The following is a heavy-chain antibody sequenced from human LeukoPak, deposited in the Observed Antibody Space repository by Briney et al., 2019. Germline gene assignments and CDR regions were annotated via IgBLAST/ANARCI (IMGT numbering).Heavy chain of an antibody. D-gene: IGHD1-1*01. V-gene: IGHV3-23*01. CDR2: ISGSGGST. CDR1: GFTFSSYA. J-gene: IGHJ4*02. CDR3: AKAYNWNDHYFDY. Sequence: SGGSLRLSCAASGFTFSSYAMSWVRQAPGKGLEWVSAISGSGGSTYYADSVKGRFTISRDNSKNTLYLQMNSLRAEDTAVYYYAKAYNWNDHYFDYWGQGTLVTVSS.